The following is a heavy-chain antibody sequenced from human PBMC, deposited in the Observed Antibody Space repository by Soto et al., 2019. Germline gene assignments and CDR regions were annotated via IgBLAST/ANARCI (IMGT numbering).Heavy chain of an antibody. J-gene: IGHJ4*02. CDR1: GDSISSSGYY. CDR3: ARHVSVSGFEYYFDQ. D-gene: IGHD5-12*01. Sequence: PSETLSLTCTVSGDSISSSGYYWAWIRQPPGKGLEWIGNIDYSGSTYYSPSLKSRVAFSVDTSKNQFSLKVTSVTAADTAVYCARHVSVSGFEYYFDQWGQGTLGTVSS. CDR2: IDYSGST. V-gene: IGHV4-39*01.